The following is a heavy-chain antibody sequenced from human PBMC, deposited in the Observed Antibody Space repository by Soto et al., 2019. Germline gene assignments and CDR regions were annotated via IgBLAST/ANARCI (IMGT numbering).Heavy chain of an antibody. D-gene: IGHD3-10*01. Sequence: ASVKVSCKASGYTFTGYYMHWVRQAPGQGLEWMGWINPNSGGTNYAQKFQGRVTMTRDTSISTAYMELSRLRSDDTAVYYCAGTPRVGGVLWFGELSPFDPWGQGTLVTVSS. CDR1: GYTFTGYY. CDR2: INPNSGGT. J-gene: IGHJ5*02. V-gene: IGHV1-2*02. CDR3: AGTPRVGGVLWFGELSPFDP.